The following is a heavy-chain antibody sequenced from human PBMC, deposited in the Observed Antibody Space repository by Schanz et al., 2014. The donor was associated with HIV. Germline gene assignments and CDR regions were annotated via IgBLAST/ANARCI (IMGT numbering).Heavy chain of an antibody. CDR1: GGTFSTYS. V-gene: IGHV1-2*02. J-gene: IGHJ4*02. CDR3: ARVVGLGGFDY. Sequence: QVQLVQSGAEVKKPGSSVKVSCKASGGTFSTYSISWVRQAPGQGLEWMGGINPNSDATNYEQKFQGRVTMTRDTSISAAYMELSRLRSDDTAVYYCARVVGLGGFDYWGQGTLVTVSS. CDR2: INPNSDAT. D-gene: IGHD2-21*01.